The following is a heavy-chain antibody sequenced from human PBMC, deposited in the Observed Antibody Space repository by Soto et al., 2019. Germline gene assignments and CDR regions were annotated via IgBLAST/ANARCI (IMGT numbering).Heavy chain of an antibody. CDR3: ARDVEWSNPDYFDY. D-gene: IGHD3-3*01. CDR2: INPSGGNT. J-gene: IGHJ4*02. Sequence: QVQLVQSGAEMKKPGASVKVSCKASGYTFTNYYIHWVRQAPGQGLEWMGIINPSGGNTNYAQKFGGRVILTRDTSTSTVYMELSSLRSEDTAVYYCARDVEWSNPDYFDYWGQGTLVTVSS. V-gene: IGHV1-46*01. CDR1: GYTFTNYY.